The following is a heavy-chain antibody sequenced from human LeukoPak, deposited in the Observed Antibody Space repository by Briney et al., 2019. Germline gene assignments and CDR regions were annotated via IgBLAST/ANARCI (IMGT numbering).Heavy chain of an antibody. CDR2: IIPILGIA. CDR1: GGTFSSYA. J-gene: IGHJ1*01. V-gene: IGHV1-69*04. CDR3: ASGYYDSSGYWSTEYFQH. Sequence: SVKVSCKASGGTFSSYAISWVRQAPGQGLEWMGRIIPILGIANYAQKFQGRVTITADKSTSTAYMELSSLRSEDTAVYYCASGYYDSSGYWSTEYFQHWGQGTLVTVSS. D-gene: IGHD3-22*01.